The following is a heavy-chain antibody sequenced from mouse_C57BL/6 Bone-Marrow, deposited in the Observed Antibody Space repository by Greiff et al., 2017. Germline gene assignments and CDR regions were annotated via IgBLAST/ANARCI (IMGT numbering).Heavy chain of an antibody. CDR2: IYPRSGNT. D-gene: IGHD1-1*01. J-gene: IGHJ2*01. Sequence: QVQLQQSGAELARPGASVKLSCKASGYTFTSYGISWVKQRTGQGLEWIGEIYPRSGNTYYNEKFKGKATLTADTSSSTAYMELRSLTSEDSAVYFCARLLITTVVATDYWGQGTTLTVSS. CDR1: GYTFTSYG. V-gene: IGHV1-81*01. CDR3: ARLLITTVVATDY.